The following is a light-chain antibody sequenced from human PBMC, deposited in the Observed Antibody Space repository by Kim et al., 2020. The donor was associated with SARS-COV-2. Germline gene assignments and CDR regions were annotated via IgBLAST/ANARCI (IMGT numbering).Light chain of an antibody. CDR3: QQRSDWPPVT. CDR1: RSVSTY. V-gene: IGKV3-11*01. J-gene: IGKJ4*01. Sequence: LSPGERATLSCRASRSVSTYLGWYQQKPGQAPRLLIYDSSTRAPGIPARFVGSGSGTDFTLTITSLDPEDFAIYYCQQRSDWPPVTFGGGTRVEI. CDR2: DSS.